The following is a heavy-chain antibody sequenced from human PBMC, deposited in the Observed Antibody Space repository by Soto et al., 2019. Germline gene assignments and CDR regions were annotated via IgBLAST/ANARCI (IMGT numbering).Heavy chain of an antibody. CDR1: GFSFGNFA. V-gene: IGHV3-23*01. CDR2: IDRSGDIK. Sequence: GGSLRLSCAASGFSFGNFAMSWVRQAPGKGLEWVSSIDRSGDIKFYAGSVKDRFSISRDNSKNTLFLLMNNLRADDSAMYYCAKASFACEPTGLFFDAWGRGTMVTVSS. J-gene: IGHJ5*02. D-gene: IGHD3-9*01. CDR3: AKASFACEPTGLFFDA.